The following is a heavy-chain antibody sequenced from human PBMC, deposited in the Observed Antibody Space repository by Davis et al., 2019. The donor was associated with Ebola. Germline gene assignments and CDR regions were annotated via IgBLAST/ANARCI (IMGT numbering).Heavy chain of an antibody. CDR3: ARVRFGDTAVDY. D-gene: IGHD5-18*01. Sequence: PGGSLRLSCAVSGFTFSSYDMHWVRHGTGKGLEWVSAIVTAGDPYYPGSVKGRFTISRENAKNSLYLQMNSLRAEDTAVYYCARVRFGDTAVDYWGQGTLVTVSS. J-gene: IGHJ4*02. CDR1: GFTFSSYD. V-gene: IGHV3-13*05. CDR2: IVTAGDP.